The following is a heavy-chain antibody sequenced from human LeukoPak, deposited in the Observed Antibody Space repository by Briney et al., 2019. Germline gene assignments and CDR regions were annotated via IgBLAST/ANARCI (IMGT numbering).Heavy chain of an antibody. CDR2: IYYSGST. CDR1: GGSISSGGYY. V-gene: IGHV4-31*03. CDR3: AREGVEMATTIFDY. D-gene: IGHD5-24*01. J-gene: IGHJ4*02. Sequence: PSQTLSLTCTVSGGSISSGGYYWSWIRQHRGKGLEWIGYIYYSGSTYYNPSLKSRVTISVDTSKNQFSLKLSSVTAADTAVYYCAREGVEMATTIFDYWGQGTLVTVSS.